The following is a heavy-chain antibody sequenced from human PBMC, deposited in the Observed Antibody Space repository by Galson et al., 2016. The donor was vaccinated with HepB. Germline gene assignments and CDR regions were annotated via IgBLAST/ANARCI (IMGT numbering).Heavy chain of an antibody. Sequence: SLRLSCAASGFTFSSYGMHWVRQAPGKGLEWVAVVSYDGSNKYYAGSVKGRFTISRDNSKNTLYLQMNSLRAEDTAVYYCAKAEKYSSGWYIDFPHWGQGTLVTVSS. CDR1: GFTFSSYG. J-gene: IGHJ1*01. CDR2: VSYDGSNK. CDR3: AKAEKYSSGWYIDFPH. V-gene: IGHV3-30*18. D-gene: IGHD6-19*01.